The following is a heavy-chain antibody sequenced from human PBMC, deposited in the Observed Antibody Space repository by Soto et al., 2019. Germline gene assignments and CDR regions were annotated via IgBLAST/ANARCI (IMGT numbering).Heavy chain of an antibody. Sequence: GESLKISCEGSGYSFSTYWIAWVRQVPGKGLEWMGIIYPGDSDIRYSPSFQGQVTFSVDKSITTTYLQWSSLKASDTAIYYCARVAETYYYDRSGFLDYWGQGTLVTVSS. D-gene: IGHD3-22*01. CDR1: GYSFSTYW. V-gene: IGHV5-51*01. CDR2: IYPGDSDI. J-gene: IGHJ4*02. CDR3: ARVAETYYYDRSGFLDY.